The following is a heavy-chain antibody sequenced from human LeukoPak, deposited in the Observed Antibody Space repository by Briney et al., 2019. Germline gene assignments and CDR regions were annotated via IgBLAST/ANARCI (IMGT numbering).Heavy chain of an antibody. CDR3: ASLGLSGYYFRYFDY. D-gene: IGHD3-22*01. V-gene: IGHV5-51*03. J-gene: IGHJ4*02. CDR2: IYPGDSGT. Sequence: GEPLKISCKGSGDSFTSYWIGWVRHMPGKGLEWMVIIYPGDSGTRYSPSFQGRVTISADKSISTAYLQWSSLKASDTAMYYCASLGLSGYYFRYFDYWGQGTLVTVSS. CDR1: GDSFTSYW.